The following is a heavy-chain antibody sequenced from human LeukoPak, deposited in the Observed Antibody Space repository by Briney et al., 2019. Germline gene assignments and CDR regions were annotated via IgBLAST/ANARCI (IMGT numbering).Heavy chain of an antibody. Sequence: SETLSLTCTVSGGSISSGDYYWSWIRQPPGKGLEWIGYIYYSGSTYYNPSLKSRVTISLDTSKNQFSLNLSSVTAADTAVYYCARTRTYYDFWSGYRDFDYCGQGTLVTVSS. J-gene: IGHJ4*02. CDR3: ARTRTYYDFWSGYRDFDY. CDR2: IYYSGST. CDR1: GGSISSGDYY. D-gene: IGHD3-3*01. V-gene: IGHV4-30-4*08.